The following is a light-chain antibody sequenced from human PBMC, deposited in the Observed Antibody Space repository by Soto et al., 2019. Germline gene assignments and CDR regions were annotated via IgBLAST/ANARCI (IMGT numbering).Light chain of an antibody. CDR3: LQDYNYPLT. CDR2: AAS. V-gene: IGKV1-6*01. J-gene: IGKJ4*01. CDR1: QSISSY. Sequence: IQRTQSPSILSASVGDRVTITCRASQSISSYLNWYQQKPGKAPTLIIYAASSLQSGVPSRFSGSGSGTDCTLTISSLQPEDFATYYCLQDYNYPLTFGGGTKVDIK.